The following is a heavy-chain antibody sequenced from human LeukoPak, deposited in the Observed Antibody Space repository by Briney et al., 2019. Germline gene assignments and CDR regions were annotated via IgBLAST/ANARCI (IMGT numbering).Heavy chain of an antibody. CDR2: INPSGGST. CDR3: ARDPDALGYCSGGSCPISDAY. Sequence: ASVKVSCKASGYTFTSYYMHWVRQAPGQGLEWIGIINPSGGSTSYAQKFQGRVTMTRDTSTSTVYMELSSLRSEDTAVYYCARDPDALGYCSGGSCPISDAYWGQGTLVTVSS. V-gene: IGHV1-46*01. J-gene: IGHJ4*02. D-gene: IGHD2-15*01. CDR1: GYTFTSYY.